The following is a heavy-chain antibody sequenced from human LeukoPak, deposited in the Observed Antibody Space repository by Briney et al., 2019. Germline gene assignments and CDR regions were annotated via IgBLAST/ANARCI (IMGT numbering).Heavy chain of an antibody. V-gene: IGHV3-11*04. CDR2: ISSSGSTI. Sequence: GGSLRLSCASSGFTFSDYYRSWIRQAPGKGLEWVSYISSSGSTIYYADSVKGRFTISRDNAKNSLYLQMNSLRAEDTAVYYCARSGRSGGSKPGAYDIWGQGTMVTVSS. CDR3: ARSGRSGGSKPGAYDI. CDR1: GFTFSDYY. D-gene: IGHD2-15*01. J-gene: IGHJ3*02.